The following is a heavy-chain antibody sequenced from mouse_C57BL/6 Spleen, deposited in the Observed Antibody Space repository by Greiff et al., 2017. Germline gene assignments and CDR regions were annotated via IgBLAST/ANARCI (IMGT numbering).Heavy chain of an antibody. CDR1: GYTFTSYW. CDR3: AREGPLGGAFAY. V-gene: IGHV1-52*01. D-gene: IGHD3-3*01. Sequence: QVQLKQPGAELVRPGSSVKLSCKASGYTFTSYWMHWVKQRPIQGLEWIGNIDPSDSETHYNQKFKDKATLTVDKSSSTAYMQLSSLTSEDSAVYYCAREGPLGGAFAYWGQGTLVTVSA. CDR2: IDPSDSET. J-gene: IGHJ3*01.